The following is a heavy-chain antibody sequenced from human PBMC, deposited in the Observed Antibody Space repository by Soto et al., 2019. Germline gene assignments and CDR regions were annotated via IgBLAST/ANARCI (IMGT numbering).Heavy chain of an antibody. J-gene: IGHJ4*02. CDR2: IYYSGRA. D-gene: IGHD3-9*01. CDR1: GGSISSYY. V-gene: IGHV4-59*12. CDR3: ARGPYVLRYFDRLPHFDY. Sequence: ETLSLTCTVSGGSISSYYWSWIRQPPGKGLEWIGYIYYSGRAISHPSFASRATISLDTTNNAFSLTLKSVTAADTAVYFCARGPYVLRYFDRLPHFDYWGQGTPVTVSS.